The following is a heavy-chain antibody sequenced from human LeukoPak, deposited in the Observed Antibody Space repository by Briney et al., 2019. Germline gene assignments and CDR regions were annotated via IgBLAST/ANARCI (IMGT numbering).Heavy chain of an antibody. CDR1: GFPFNNYG. J-gene: IGHJ4*02. CDR2: ISSDGIDK. CDR3: AKDKGREGDY. V-gene: IGHV3-30*18. Sequence: PGRSLRLSCAASGFPFNNYGMHWVRQAPGKGLEWVAVISSDGIDKYYADSVKGRFTISRDNSKNTLYLQMSSLRAEDTAVYYCAKDKGREGDYWGQGNLVTVSS.